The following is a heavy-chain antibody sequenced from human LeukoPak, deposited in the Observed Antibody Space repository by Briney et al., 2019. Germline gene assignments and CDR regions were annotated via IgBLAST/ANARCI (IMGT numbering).Heavy chain of an antibody. CDR1: GYTFTSYY. V-gene: IGHV1-2*02. CDR2: INPNSGAT. Sequence: GASVKVSCKASGYTFTSYYMHWVRQAPGQGLEWMGWINPNSGATNYAQKFQGRVTMTRDTSISTAYMEVSRLRSDDTAVYYCARYCSSASCYMFYAFDIWGQGTMVTVSS. D-gene: IGHD2-2*02. CDR3: ARYCSSASCYMFYAFDI. J-gene: IGHJ3*02.